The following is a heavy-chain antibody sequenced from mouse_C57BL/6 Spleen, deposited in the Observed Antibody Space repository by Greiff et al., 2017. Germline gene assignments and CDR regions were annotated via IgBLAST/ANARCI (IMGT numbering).Heavy chain of an antibody. V-gene: IGHV1-75*01. CDR2: IFPGSGST. CDR1: GYTFTDSY. Sequence: VQLQQSGPELVKPGASVKISCKASGYTFTDSYINWVKQRPGQGLEWIGWIFPGSGSTYYNEKFKGKATLTVDKSSSTAYMLLSSLTSEDSAVYFCARSRLLDDYDAGYYAMDYWGQGTSVTVSS. J-gene: IGHJ4*01. CDR3: ARSRLLDDYDAGYYAMDY. D-gene: IGHD2-4*01.